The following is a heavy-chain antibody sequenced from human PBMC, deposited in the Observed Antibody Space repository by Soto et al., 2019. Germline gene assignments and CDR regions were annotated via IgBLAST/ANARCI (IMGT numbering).Heavy chain of an antibody. CDR1: GFTFSSYA. V-gene: IGHV3-23*01. J-gene: IGHJ4*02. D-gene: IGHD1-26*01. CDR2: ISGSGGST. CDR3: ARRGSGSDYDY. Sequence: EVQLLESGGGLVQPGGSLRLSCAASGFTFSSYAMSWVRQAPGKGLERVSVISGSGGSTYYADSVKGRFTISRDNSKNTLSLQMNSLRAEDPAVYYCARRGSGSDYDYWGQGTLVTVSS.